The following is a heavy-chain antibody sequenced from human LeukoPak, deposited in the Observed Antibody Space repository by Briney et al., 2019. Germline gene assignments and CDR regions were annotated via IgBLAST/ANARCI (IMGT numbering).Heavy chain of an antibody. CDR3: ARVSAEWLLSY. J-gene: IGHJ4*02. CDR2: IKQDGGEK. Sequence: GGSLRLTCAASGFTFSSDWMAWVRQAPGKGLEWVANIKQDGGEKFYLDSVKGRFTISRDNSRNSLYLQMNSLRAEDTAVYYCARVSAEWLLSYWGRGTLVTVSS. D-gene: IGHD3-3*01. CDR1: GFTFSSDW. V-gene: IGHV3-7*01.